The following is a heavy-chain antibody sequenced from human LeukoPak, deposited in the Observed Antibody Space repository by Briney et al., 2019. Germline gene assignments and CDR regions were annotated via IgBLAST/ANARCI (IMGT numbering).Heavy chain of an antibody. D-gene: IGHD3-22*01. CDR3: APSSGYYYFDY. J-gene: IGHJ4*02. Sequence: ASVKVSCKASGYTFTGYYMHWVRQAPGQGLEWMGIINPSGGSTSYAQKFQGRVTMTRDTSTSTAYMELSSLRSEDTAVYYCAPSSGYYYFDYWGQGTLVTVSS. CDR2: INPSGGST. V-gene: IGHV1-46*01. CDR1: GYTFTGYY.